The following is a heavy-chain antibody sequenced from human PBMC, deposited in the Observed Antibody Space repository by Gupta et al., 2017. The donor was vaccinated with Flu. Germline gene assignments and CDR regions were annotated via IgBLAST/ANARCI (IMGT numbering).Heavy chain of an antibody. CDR1: GGSISDYY. CDR3: ARGGTGDGMDG. J-gene: IGHJ6*02. V-gene: IGHV4-4*07. CDR2: IYSSGST. D-gene: IGHD3/OR15-3a*01. Sequence: QVQLQESGPGLVTPSGTLSLTCSVSGGSISDYYWCWLRQPAGEGLEWIGRIYSSGSTNYNPSLNGRVTMSVDTSMNQFSLNLDSVTAADTAVYYCARGGTGDGMDGWGQGITVTVSS.